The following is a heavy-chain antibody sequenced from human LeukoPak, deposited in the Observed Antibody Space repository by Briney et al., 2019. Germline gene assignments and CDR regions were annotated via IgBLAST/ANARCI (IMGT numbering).Heavy chain of an antibody. CDR2: IYYSGST. Sequence: SATLSLTCTVSGGAMSNNYWSWIRRRPGKGLEWIGYIYYSGSTNYNTSLKSRVTISEDTSKNQFSLRLSSMTDADTAVYYCARLAAVAGPNKYFDSWGQGTLVTVSS. CDR1: GGAMSNNY. V-gene: IGHV4-59*01. CDR3: ARLAAVAGPNKYFDS. D-gene: IGHD6-13*01. J-gene: IGHJ4*02.